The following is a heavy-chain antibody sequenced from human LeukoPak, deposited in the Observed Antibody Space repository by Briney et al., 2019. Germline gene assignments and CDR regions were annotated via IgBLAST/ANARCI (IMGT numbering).Heavy chain of an antibody. D-gene: IGHD1-26*01. CDR3: AGGWDYFDY. J-gene: IGHJ4*02. CDR1: GFTFSSYA. CDR2: NSGSGDST. V-gene: IGHV3-23*01. Sequence: PGGSLRLSCAASGFTFSSYAMSWVRQAPGKGLEWVSANSGSGDSTYYADSVKGRFTISRDNSKNTLYLQMNSLRAEDTAVYYCAGGWDYFDYWGQGTLVTVSS.